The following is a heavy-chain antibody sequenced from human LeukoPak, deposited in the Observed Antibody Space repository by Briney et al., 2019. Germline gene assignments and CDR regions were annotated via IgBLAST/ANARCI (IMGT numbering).Heavy chain of an antibody. J-gene: IGHJ4*02. CDR1: GFTFSSYS. CDR2: ISSSSSYI. CDR3: ARVGSSGWLIFDY. Sequence: VGSLRLSCAASGFTFSSYSMNWVRQAPGKGLEWVSSISSSSSYIYYADSVKGRFTISRDNAKNSLYLQMNSLRAEDTAVYYCARVGSSGWLIFDYWGQGTLVTVSS. D-gene: IGHD6-19*01. V-gene: IGHV3-21*01.